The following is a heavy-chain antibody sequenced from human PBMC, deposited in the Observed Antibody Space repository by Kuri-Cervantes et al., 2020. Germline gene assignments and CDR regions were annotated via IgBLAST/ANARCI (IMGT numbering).Heavy chain of an antibody. CDR3: ASARGRDAFDI. Sequence: ASVKVSCKVFGYTLRELSIHWVRQAPGKGLEWMGGFDPKDGETVYGQEFQGRVTMTEDAPADTAYMELSSLRSEDTAVYYCASARGRDAFDIWGQGTMVTVSS. CDR2: FDPKDGET. J-gene: IGHJ3*02. V-gene: IGHV1-24*01. CDR1: GYTLRELS.